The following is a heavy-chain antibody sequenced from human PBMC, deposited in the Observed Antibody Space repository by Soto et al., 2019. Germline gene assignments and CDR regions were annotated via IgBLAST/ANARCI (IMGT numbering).Heavy chain of an antibody. CDR3: AKDPSDSLTGYNNWFDP. Sequence: EVQLVESGGALVQPGRSLRLSCAASGFTFHNYAMHWVRQAPGKGLEWVAGISWNSGNIDFGDSVKGRFTISRDNAKNXXYLQMNSRRPADTAVYYCAKDPSDSLTGYNNWFDPWGQGTLVTVSS. CDR2: ISWNSGNI. CDR1: GFTFHNYA. V-gene: IGHV3-9*01. J-gene: IGHJ5*02. D-gene: IGHD3-9*01.